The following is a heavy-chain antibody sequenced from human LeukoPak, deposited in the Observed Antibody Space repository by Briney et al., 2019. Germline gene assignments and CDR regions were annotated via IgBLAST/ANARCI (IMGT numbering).Heavy chain of an antibody. D-gene: IGHD3-22*01. Sequence: GGTLRLSCAASGFTFSSYGMSWVRQAPGKGLEWVSAISGSGGSTYYADSAKGRFTISRDNSKNTLYLQMNSLRAEDTAVYYCAKGGGYYDSSGYDNWFDPWGQGTLVTVSS. V-gene: IGHV3-23*01. CDR3: AKGGGYYDSSGYDNWFDP. CDR1: GFTFSSYG. CDR2: ISGSGGST. J-gene: IGHJ5*02.